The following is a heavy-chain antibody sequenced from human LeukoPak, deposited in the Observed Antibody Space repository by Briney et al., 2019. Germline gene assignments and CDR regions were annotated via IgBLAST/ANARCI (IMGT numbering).Heavy chain of an antibody. CDR3: AKEYYDILTGYYRFYYYYYMDV. Sequence: GGSLRLSCAASGFTFSGSSMNWVRQAPGKGLEWVSSISSGSSYIYYADSVKGRFTISRDNSKNTLYLQMNSLRAEDTAVYYCAKEYYDILTGYYRFYYYYYMDVWGKGTTVTISS. D-gene: IGHD3-9*01. J-gene: IGHJ6*03. V-gene: IGHV3-21*01. CDR2: ISSGSSYI. CDR1: GFTFSGSS.